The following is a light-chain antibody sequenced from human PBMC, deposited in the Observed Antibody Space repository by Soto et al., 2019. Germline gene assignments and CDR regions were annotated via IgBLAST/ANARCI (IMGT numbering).Light chain of an antibody. CDR3: QQYNDWPPMYS. V-gene: IGKV3-15*01. CDR1: QSVGSK. J-gene: IGKJ2*03. CDR2: GAS. Sequence: EIVMTQSPDTLSMSPGERGTLSCRASQSVGSKLAWYQQKPGQAPRLLIYGASTRATGIPARFSGSGSGTEFTLTISSLQSEACAVYFCQQYNDWPPMYSFGQGTKLEIK.